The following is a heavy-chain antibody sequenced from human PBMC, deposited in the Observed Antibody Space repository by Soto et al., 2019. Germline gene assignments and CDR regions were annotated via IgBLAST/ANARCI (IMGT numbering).Heavy chain of an antibody. CDR1: GGSISSGGYY. CDR2: IYYSGST. V-gene: IGHV4-31*03. J-gene: IGHJ4*02. D-gene: IGHD4-17*01. Sequence: SETLSLTCTVSGGSISSGGYYWSWIRQHPGKGLEWIGYIYYSGSTHYNPSLKSRVTISVDTSKNQFSLKLSSVTAADTAVYYCARITVTQRPYYFDYWGQGTLVTVSS. CDR3: ARITVTQRPYYFDY.